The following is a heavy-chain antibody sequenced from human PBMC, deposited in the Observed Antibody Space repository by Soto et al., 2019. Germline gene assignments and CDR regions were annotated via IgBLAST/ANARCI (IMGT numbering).Heavy chain of an antibody. J-gene: IGHJ4*02. Sequence: QVQLVQSGAEVKKPGASVKVSCKASGYTFTGYYMHWVRQAPGQGLEWMGWINPNSGGTNYAQKLQGWVTMTRDTSISTAYMELSRLRSDDTAVYYCAREGYCSSTSCYAILDYWGQGTLVTVSS. CDR1: GYTFTGYY. CDR3: AREGYCSSTSCYAILDY. D-gene: IGHD2-2*01. V-gene: IGHV1-2*04. CDR2: INPNSGGT.